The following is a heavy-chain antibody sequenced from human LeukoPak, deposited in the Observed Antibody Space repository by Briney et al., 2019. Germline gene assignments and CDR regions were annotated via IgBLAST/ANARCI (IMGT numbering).Heavy chain of an antibody. D-gene: IGHD4-23*01. V-gene: IGHV3-7*05. CDR3: AREGGGTDI. J-gene: IGHJ4*02. Sequence: GGSLRLSCAASGFTFSSYGMTWVRQAPGKGLEWVANIRHGGDYYVDSVKGRFTISRDNAKNSLYLQMNSLRVDDTAVYYCAREGGGTDIWGQGTLVTVSS. CDR2: IRHGGD. CDR1: GFTFSSYG.